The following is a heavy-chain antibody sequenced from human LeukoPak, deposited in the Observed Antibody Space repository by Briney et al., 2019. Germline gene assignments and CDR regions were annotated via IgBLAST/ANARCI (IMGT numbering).Heavy chain of an antibody. CDR1: GGFISSSSYY. D-gene: IGHD3-22*01. J-gene: IGHJ2*01. Sequence: SETLSLTCTVSGGFISSSSYYWGWIRQPPGKGLEWIGSIYYTRSTYYNPSLKSRVTISVDTSKNQFSLKLTSVTAADTAVYYCARGVTMIAVVIHDWYFDLWGRGTLVTVSS. V-gene: IGHV4-39*01. CDR3: ARGVTMIAVVIHDWYFDL. CDR2: IYYTRST.